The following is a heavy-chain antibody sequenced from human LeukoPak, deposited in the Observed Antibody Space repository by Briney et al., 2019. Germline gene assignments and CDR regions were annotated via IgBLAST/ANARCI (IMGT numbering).Heavy chain of an antibody. Sequence: PGGSLRLSCAASGFTFSDYYMSWIRQAPGKGLEWVANINQDGTEKYYVDSVKGRFTISRDYAKNSLYLQINSLRVEDTAVYYCAKVAKYYYGPETYYFFEQWGQGTPVTASS. CDR3: AKVAKYYYGPETYYFFEQ. CDR2: INQDGTEK. CDR1: GFTFSDYY. V-gene: IGHV3-7*01. J-gene: IGHJ4*02. D-gene: IGHD3-10*01.